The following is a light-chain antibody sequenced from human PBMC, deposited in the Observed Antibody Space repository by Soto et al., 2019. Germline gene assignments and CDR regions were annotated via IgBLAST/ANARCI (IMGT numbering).Light chain of an antibody. Sequence: DVQMTQSPSTLSASVGDRVTITCRASQTISSYLAWYQQKPGKAPKLLIYKASSLQSGVPSRFSGSGSGTEFTLTIISLQPDDFATYYCQQYASFSPALGQGTKVDIK. J-gene: IGKJ1*01. CDR2: KAS. V-gene: IGKV1-5*03. CDR1: QTISSY. CDR3: QQYASFSPA.